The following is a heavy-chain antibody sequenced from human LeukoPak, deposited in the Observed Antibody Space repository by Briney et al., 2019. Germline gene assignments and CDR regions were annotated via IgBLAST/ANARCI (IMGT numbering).Heavy chain of an antibody. CDR3: ARGTRGVAAAGNWFDP. CDR1: GFTFSSYW. D-gene: IGHD6-13*01. V-gene: IGHV3-7*01. Sequence: GGSLRLSCAASGFTFSSYWMSWVRQAQGKGLEWVTNIKQDGSEKYYVDSVKGRFTISRDNAKNSLYLQMNSLRAEDTAVYYCARGTRGVAAAGNWFDPWGQGTLVTVSS. CDR2: IKQDGSEK. J-gene: IGHJ5*02.